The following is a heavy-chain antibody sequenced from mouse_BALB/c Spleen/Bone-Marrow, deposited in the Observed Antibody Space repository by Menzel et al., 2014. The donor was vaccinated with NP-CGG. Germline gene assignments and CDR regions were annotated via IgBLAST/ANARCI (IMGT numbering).Heavy chain of an antibody. V-gene: IGHV14-3*02. CDR2: IDPANGNT. J-gene: IGHJ3*01. D-gene: IGHD1-1*01. CDR3: APYYYGSSLFAY. Sequence: VQLQQPGAELVKPGASVKLSCTASGFNIKDTYMHWVKQRPEQGLEWIGRIDPANGNTKYDPKFQGKATITADTSSNTAYLQLSSLTSEDTAVYYCAPYYYGSSLFAYWGQGTRVTVSA. CDR1: GFNIKDTY.